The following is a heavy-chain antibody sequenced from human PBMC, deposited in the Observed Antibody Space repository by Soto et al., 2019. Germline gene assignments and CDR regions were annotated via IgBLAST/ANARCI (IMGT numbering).Heavy chain of an antibody. CDR3: AKDSLRGKVPAALNFDY. Sequence: PGGSLRLSCVASGFTFSNYGMHWGRQAPGKGLEWVAIVSYNGRKEYYADSVKGRFSISRDNSKNTLYIQMNTMRDEDTAVYYCAKDSLRGKVPAALNFDYWGRGTLVTVSS. V-gene: IGHV3-30*18. D-gene: IGHD2-2*01. CDR1: GFTFSNYG. CDR2: VSYNGRKE. J-gene: IGHJ4*02.